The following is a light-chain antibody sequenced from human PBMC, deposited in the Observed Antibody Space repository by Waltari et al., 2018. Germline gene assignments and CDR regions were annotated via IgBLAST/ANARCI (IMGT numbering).Light chain of an antibody. CDR1: QTIVGL. CDR2: QAS. CDR3: QQYNSYPIT. Sequence: DIQMTQSPSTLPAHVGDRVTITCRASQTIVGLLAWYQQKPGKSPKLLIYQASSLEMRVPSRFSGSGSGTEFTLTISNLQPDDFATYYCQQYNSYPITFDQGTRLEIK. V-gene: IGKV1-5*03. J-gene: IGKJ5*01.